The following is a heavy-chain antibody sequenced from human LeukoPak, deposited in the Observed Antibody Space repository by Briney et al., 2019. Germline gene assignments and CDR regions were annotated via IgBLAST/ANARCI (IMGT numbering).Heavy chain of an antibody. CDR3: ARVRGSSWYRSSSYNWFDP. V-gene: IGHV4-38-2*02. CDR1: GYSISSGYY. D-gene: IGHD6-13*01. J-gene: IGHJ5*02. Sequence: SETLSLTCTVSGYSISSGYYWGWIRQPPGKGLEWIGSIYHSGRTFYNPSLKSRVTISVDTSKNQFSLKLSSVTAADTAVYYCARVRGSSWYRSSSYNWFDPWGQGTLVTVSS. CDR2: IYHSGRT.